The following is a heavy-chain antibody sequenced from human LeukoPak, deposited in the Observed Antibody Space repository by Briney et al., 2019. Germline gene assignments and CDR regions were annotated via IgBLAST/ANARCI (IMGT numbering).Heavy chain of an antibody. CDR1: GGSISSSSYY. V-gene: IGHV4-39*07. D-gene: IGHD3-16*01. Sequence: SETLSLTCTVPGGSISSSSYYWGWIRQPPGKGLEWIGSIYYSGSTYYNPSLKSRVTISVDTSKNQFSLKLTSVTAADTAVFYCATRLRLGLLADDYWGQGTLVTVSS. CDR2: IYYSGST. J-gene: IGHJ4*02. CDR3: ATRLRLGLLADDY.